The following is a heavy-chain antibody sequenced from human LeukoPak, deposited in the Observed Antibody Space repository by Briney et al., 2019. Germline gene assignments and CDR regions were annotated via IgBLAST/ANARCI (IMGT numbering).Heavy chain of an antibody. CDR2: IRYDGSNK. V-gene: IGHV3-30*02. CDR3: ARALGTVTTGLDAL. J-gene: IGHJ4*02. CDR1: GFTFSSYG. D-gene: IGHD4-17*01. Sequence: PGGSLRLSCAASGFTFSSYGMHWVRQAPGKGLEWVAFIRYDGSNKYYADSVKGRFTISRDNSKNTLYLQMNTLRADDTALYFCARALGTVTTGLDALWGQGTLVTV.